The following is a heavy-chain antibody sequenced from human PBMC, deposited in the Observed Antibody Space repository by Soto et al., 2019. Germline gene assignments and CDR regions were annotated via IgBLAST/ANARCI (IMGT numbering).Heavy chain of an antibody. CDR1: GYTFTSYG. CDR2: ISAYNGNT. Sequence: QVQLVQSGAEVKKPGASVKVSCKASGYTFTSYGISWVRQAPGQGLEWMGWISAYNGNTNVAQKLQGRVPMTADTSTITAHMELRSLRSDDPAVYSCARESSSSCHDYWGQGTLVTVSS. CDR3: ARESSSSCHDY. D-gene: IGHD6-13*01. V-gene: IGHV1-18*01. J-gene: IGHJ4*02.